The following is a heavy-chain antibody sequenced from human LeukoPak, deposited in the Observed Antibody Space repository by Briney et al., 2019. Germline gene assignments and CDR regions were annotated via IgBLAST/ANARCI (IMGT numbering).Heavy chain of an antibody. CDR3: AKDQGQQLGFSY. D-gene: IGHD6-13*01. CDR2: ISYDGSNK. CDR1: GFTFSSYG. Sequence: PGGSLRLSCAASGFTFSSYGMHWVRQAPGKGLEWVAVISYDGSNKYYADSVKGRFTISRDNSKNTLYLQMNSLRAEDTAVYYCAKDQGQQLGFSYWGQGTLVTVSS. J-gene: IGHJ4*02. V-gene: IGHV3-30*18.